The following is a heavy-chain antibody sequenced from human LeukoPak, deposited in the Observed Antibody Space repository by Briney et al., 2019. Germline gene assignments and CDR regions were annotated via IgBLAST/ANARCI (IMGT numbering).Heavy chain of an antibody. Sequence: SETLSLTCTGSGASISSSSYYWGWIRQPPGKGLEWIGSIYYSGSTYYNPSLKSRVTISVDTSKNQFSLKLSSVTAADTAVYYCARVSAVAGKGGWFDPWGQRTLVTFSS. CDR1: GASISSSSYY. D-gene: IGHD6-19*01. J-gene: IGHJ5*02. CDR2: IYYSGST. V-gene: IGHV4-39*07. CDR3: ARVSAVAGKGGWFDP.